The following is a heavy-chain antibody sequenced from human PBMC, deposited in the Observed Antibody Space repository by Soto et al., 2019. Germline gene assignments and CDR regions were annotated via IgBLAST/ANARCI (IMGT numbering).Heavy chain of an antibody. CDR3: ARHAPPLGFGELLFKKRLGGMDV. V-gene: IGHV5-51*01. Sequence: PGESLKISCKGSGYSFTSYWIGWVRQMPGKGLEWMGIIYPGDSDTRYSPSFKGQVTISADKSISTAYLQWSSLKASDTAMYYCARHAPPLGFGELLFKKRLGGMDVWGQGTTVTVS. CDR1: GYSFTSYW. CDR2: IYPGDSDT. J-gene: IGHJ6*02. D-gene: IGHD3-10*01.